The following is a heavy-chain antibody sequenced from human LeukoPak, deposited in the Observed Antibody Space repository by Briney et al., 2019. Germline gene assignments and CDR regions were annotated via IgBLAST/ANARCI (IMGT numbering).Heavy chain of an antibody. Sequence: ASVKVSCKASGGTFSSYAISWVRQAPGQGLEWMGGIIPIFGTANYAQKFQGRVTITADESTSTAYMELSSLRSEDTAVYYCARWEYSGSYWGYYFDYWGQGTLVTVSS. V-gene: IGHV1-69*01. CDR3: ARWEYSGSYWGYYFDY. CDR2: IIPIFGTA. CDR1: GGTFSSYA. D-gene: IGHD1-26*01. J-gene: IGHJ4*02.